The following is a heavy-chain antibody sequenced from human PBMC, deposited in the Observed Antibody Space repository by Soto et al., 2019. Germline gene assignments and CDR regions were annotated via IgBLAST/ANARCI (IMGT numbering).Heavy chain of an antibody. CDR2: ISAHKGNT. CDR1: GYTFTSYG. V-gene: IGHV1-18*01. Sequence: QVHLVQSGAEVKKPGASVKVSCKASGYTFTSYGITWVRQAPGQGLEWMGWISAHKGNTDYAQKLQGRVIVTRDTSTSTAYRELRSLRSDDAAEYYCARGRYGDYWGQGALVTVSS. D-gene: IGHD1-1*01. J-gene: IGHJ4*02. CDR3: ARGRYGDY.